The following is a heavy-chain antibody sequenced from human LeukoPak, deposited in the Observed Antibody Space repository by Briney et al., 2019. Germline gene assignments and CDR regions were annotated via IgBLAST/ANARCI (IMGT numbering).Heavy chain of an antibody. CDR2: IKQDGSEK. V-gene: IGHV3-7*01. D-gene: IGHD3-10*01. CDR3: ARVDPPRYYYGSGSYEGAFDI. Sequence: PGGSLRLSCAASGFTFSSYWMSWVRQAPGKGLEWVANIKQDGSEKYYVDSVKGRLTISSKNAKNSLYPQMNRLSAEDTAVYYCARVDPPRYYYGSGSYEGAFDIWGQGTMVTVSS. J-gene: IGHJ3*02. CDR1: GFTFSSYW.